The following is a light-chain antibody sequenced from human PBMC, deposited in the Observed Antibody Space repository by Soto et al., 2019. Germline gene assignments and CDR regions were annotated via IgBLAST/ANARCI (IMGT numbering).Light chain of an antibody. J-gene: IGLJ1*01. CDR2: DVS. CDR3: CSYAGSYTDYV. Sequence: VLTQPRSVSGSPGQSVTISCTGTSSDVGGYNYVSWYQQHPGKAPKLMIYDVSKRPSGVPDRFSGSKSGNTASLTISGLQAEDEADYYCCSYAGSYTDYVFGTGTKVTVL. CDR1: SSDVGGYNY. V-gene: IGLV2-11*01.